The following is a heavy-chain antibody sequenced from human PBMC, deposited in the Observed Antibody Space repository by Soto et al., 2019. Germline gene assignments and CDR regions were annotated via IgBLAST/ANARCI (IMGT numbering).Heavy chain of an antibody. J-gene: IGHJ4*02. V-gene: IGHV4-59*01. CDR1: GGSISSYY. CDR2: IYYSGST. D-gene: IGHD5-18*01. Sequence: SETLSLTCTVSGGSISSYYWSWIRQPPGKGLEWIGYIYYSGSTNYNPSLKSRVTISVDTSKNQFSLKLSSVTAADTAVYYCARLTGRGNSYVYVLNFDSWGQGTLVTVSS. CDR3: ARLTGRGNSYVYVLNFDS.